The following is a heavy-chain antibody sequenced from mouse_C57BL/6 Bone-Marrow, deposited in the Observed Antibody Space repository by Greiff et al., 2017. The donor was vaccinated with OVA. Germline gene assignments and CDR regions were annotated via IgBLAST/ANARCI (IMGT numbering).Heavy chain of an antibody. CDR1: GYTFTDYY. Sequence: EVKLQQSGPELVKPGASVKISCKASGYTFTDYYMNWVKQSHGKSLEWIGDINPNNGGTSYNQKFKGKATLTVDKSSSTAYMELRSLTSEDSAVYYCARRGGNYDYWGQGTTLTVSS. V-gene: IGHV1-26*01. J-gene: IGHJ2*01. D-gene: IGHD2-1*01. CDR2: INPNNGGT. CDR3: ARRGGNYDY.